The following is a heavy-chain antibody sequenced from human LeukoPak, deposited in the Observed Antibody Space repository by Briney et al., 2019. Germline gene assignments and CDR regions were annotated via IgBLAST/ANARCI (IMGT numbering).Heavy chain of an antibody. CDR3: GTLVGYCSGGSCYSGVPYYYMDV. V-gene: IGHV3-21*03. CDR1: GFTFSSYS. D-gene: IGHD2-15*01. J-gene: IGHJ6*03. CDR2: ISSSSSYI. Sequence: GGSLRLSCAASGFTFSSYSMNWVRQAPGKGLEWVSSISSSSSYIYYADSVKGRFTISRDNAKNSLYLQMNSLQTEDSAIYYCGTLVGYCSGGSCYSGVPYYYMDVWGKGTTVTVSS.